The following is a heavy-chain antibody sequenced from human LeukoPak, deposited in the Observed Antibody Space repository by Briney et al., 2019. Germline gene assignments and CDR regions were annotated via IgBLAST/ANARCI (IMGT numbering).Heavy chain of an antibody. Sequence: GGSLRLSCAASGFTFSSYAMRWVRQAPGKGLEWVAVISYDGSNKYYADSVKGRFTISRDNSKNTLYLQMNSLRAEDTAVYYCARDSGTTMVYYYYMDVWGKGTTVTVSS. V-gene: IGHV3-30-3*01. CDR1: GFTFSSYA. J-gene: IGHJ6*03. D-gene: IGHD1-7*01. CDR2: ISYDGSNK. CDR3: ARDSGTTMVYYYYMDV.